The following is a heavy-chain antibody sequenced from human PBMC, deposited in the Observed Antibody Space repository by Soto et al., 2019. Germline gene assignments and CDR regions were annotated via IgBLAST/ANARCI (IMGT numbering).Heavy chain of an antibody. V-gene: IGHV4-38-2*01. CDR3: ARSPQYYTPGSSPFDY. CDR1: SYVIESGHY. D-gene: IGHD3-3*01. Sequence: SETLSLTCVVSSYVIESGHYWGWVRQPPGKGLEWVGSIYDSGTTYYDPSLRSRVTISADTSKNQFSLSLTSVTTADTAVYYCARSPQYYTPGSSPFDYWGPGTMVTVSS. CDR2: IYDSGTT. J-gene: IGHJ4*03.